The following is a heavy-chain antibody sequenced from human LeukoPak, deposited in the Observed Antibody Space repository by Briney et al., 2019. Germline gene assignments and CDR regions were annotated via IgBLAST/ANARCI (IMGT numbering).Heavy chain of an antibody. V-gene: IGHV1-24*01. CDR1: GYTLTELS. CDR3: ATLDGSGSSEFDY. Sequence: ASVKVSCKVSGYTLTELSMHWVRQAPGKGLEWMGGFDPEDGETIYAQKFQGRVTMTEDTSTDTAYMEPSSLRSEDTAVYYCATLDGSGSSEFDYWGQGTLVTVSS. J-gene: IGHJ4*02. D-gene: IGHD3-10*01. CDR2: FDPEDGET.